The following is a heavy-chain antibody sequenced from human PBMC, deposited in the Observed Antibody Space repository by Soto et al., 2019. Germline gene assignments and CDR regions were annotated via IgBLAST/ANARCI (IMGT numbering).Heavy chain of an antibody. V-gene: IGHV4-4*07. J-gene: IGHJ5*02. D-gene: IGHD2-21*01. CDR2: IYNGLNT. CDR1: GTSISSYY. Sequence: SETLSLTCTISGTSISSYYWSWIRQPAGKGLEWIGRIYNGLNTNYNPALKSRVTMSVDTSKNQFSLNLTSVTAADTAVYYCARVVTNWFDPWGQGTLVTVSS. CDR3: ARVVTNWFDP.